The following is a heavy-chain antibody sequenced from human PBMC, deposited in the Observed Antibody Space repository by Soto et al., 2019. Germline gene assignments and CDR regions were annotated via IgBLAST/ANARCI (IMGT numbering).Heavy chain of an antibody. CDR3: AREGYCRSGRRALYPEEFFGMEL. Sequence: SVKVSCKASHYSFAIYGISWVRQAPVQGLEWMGWISTYNSNTKYAQKVQGRVTMTTDTPTSPAYMNLRSLTSDDTAVYYAAREGYCRSGRRALYPEEFFGMELWGQGTTVTVAS. J-gene: IGHJ6*01. CDR1: HYSFAIYG. CDR2: ISTYNSNT. D-gene: IGHD2-2*01. V-gene: IGHV1-18*01.